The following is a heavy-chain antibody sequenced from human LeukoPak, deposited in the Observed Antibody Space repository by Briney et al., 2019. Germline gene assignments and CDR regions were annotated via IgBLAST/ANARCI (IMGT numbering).Heavy chain of an antibody. CDR2: MYTSGST. V-gene: IGHV4-61*02. D-gene: IGHD1-7*01. CDR1: GGSISGSSYY. J-gene: IGHJ4*02. Sequence: SETLSLTCTASGGSISGSSYYWNWIRQPAGKGLEWIGRMYTSGSTNYNPSLKSRVTISVDTSKNQFSLKLSFVTAADTAVYYCARAPSNWNYYYRGQGALVTVSS. CDR3: ARAPSNWNYYY.